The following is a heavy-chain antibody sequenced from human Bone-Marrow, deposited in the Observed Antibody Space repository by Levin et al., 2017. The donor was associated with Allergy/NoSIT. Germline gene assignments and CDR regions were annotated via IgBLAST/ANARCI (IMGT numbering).Heavy chain of an antibody. V-gene: IGHV3-15*05. D-gene: IGHD3-16*01. CDR1: GFTFTVAW. J-gene: IGHJ4*02. CDR3: ARGGPYGY. CDR2: IKRKSEGGAT. Sequence: SCATSGFTFTVAWMNWVRQAPGKGLEWVGRIKRKSEGGATDYAAPVKGRFTISRDDSKNTLYLQMNSLKTEDTGVYYCARGGPYGYWGQGTLVTVSS.